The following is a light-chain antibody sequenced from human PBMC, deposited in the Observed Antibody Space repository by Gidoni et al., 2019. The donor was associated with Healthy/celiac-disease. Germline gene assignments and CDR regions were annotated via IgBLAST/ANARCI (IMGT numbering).Light chain of an antibody. CDR3: CSYAGSSANYV. CDR2: EGS. J-gene: IGLJ1*01. CDR1: SSDVGSYNR. V-gene: IGLV2-23*01. Sequence: QSALTQPASVSGSPGQSITISCTGTSSDVGSYNRVSWYQQHPGKAPKLMIYEGSKRPSGVSNRFSGSKSGNTASLTISGLQAEDEADYYCCSYAGSSANYVFGTGTKVTVL.